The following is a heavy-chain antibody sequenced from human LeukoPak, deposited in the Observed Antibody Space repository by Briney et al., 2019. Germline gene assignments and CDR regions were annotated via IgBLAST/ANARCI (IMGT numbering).Heavy chain of an antibody. J-gene: IGHJ6*03. D-gene: IGHD1-26*01. V-gene: IGHV4-59*01. Sequence: SETLSLTCTVSGGSISSYYWSWIRQPPGKGLEWIGYIYYSGSTNYNPSLKSRVTISVDTSKNQFSLKPSSVTAADTAVYYCARSGSPYYYYYMDVWGKGTTVTVSS. CDR1: GGSISSYY. CDR3: ARSGSPYYYYYMDV. CDR2: IYYSGST.